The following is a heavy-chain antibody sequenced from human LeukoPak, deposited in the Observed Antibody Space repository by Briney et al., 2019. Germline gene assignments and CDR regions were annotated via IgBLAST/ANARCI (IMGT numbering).Heavy chain of an antibody. V-gene: IGHV1-24*01. CDR3: ATPRDSFGGVIFDY. Sequence: ASVKVSCKVSGYTLTELSMHWVRQAPGKGLEWMGGFDPEDGETIYAQKFQGRVTMTEDTSTDTAYMELSSLRSEDTAVYYCATPRDSFGGVIFDYWGQGTLVTVSS. CDR1: GYTLTELS. J-gene: IGHJ4*02. D-gene: IGHD3-16*01. CDR2: FDPEDGET.